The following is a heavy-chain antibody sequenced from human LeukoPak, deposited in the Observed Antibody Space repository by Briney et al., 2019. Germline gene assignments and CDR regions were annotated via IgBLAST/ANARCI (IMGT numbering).Heavy chain of an antibody. Sequence: SETLSLTCTVSGGSISSYYWSWIRQPPGKGLEWIGYIYYSGSTNYNPALKSRVTISVDTSKNQFSLKLSSVTAADTAVYYCARVHYGSGIDYWGQGTLVTVSS. CDR2: IYYSGST. J-gene: IGHJ4*02. V-gene: IGHV4-59*01. D-gene: IGHD3-10*01. CDR3: ARVHYGSGIDY. CDR1: GGSISSYY.